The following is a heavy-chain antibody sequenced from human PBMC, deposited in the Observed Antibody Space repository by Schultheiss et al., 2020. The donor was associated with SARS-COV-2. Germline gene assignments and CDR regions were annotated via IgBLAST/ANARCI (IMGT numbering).Heavy chain of an antibody. Sequence: SETLSLTCAVYGGSFSGYYWSWIRQPPGKGLEWIGYIYYSGSTNYNPSLKSRVTISVDTSKNQFSLKLSSVTAADTAVYYCARAVLDYNWFDPWGQGTLVTVSS. CDR1: GGSFSGYY. CDR3: ARAVLDYNWFDP. V-gene: IGHV4-59*12. D-gene: IGHD3/OR15-3a*01. J-gene: IGHJ5*02. CDR2: IYYSGST.